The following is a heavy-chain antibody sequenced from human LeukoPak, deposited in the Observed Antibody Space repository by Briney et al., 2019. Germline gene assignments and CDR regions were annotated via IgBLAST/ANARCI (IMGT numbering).Heavy chain of an antibody. Sequence: GGSLRLSCAASGFTFSDYYMNWIRQAPGQGLERVSYISSSGSTRYYANSLKGRFTISRDNAKTSLYLQVNSLRAEDTAVYYCAREYSSGWYRKEFDYWGQGTLVTVSS. CDR2: ISSSGSTR. V-gene: IGHV3-11*04. CDR1: GFTFSDYY. J-gene: IGHJ4*02. D-gene: IGHD6-19*01. CDR3: AREYSSGWYRKEFDY.